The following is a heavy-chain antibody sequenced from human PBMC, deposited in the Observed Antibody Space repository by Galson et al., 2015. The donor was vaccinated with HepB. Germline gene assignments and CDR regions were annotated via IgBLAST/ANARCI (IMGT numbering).Heavy chain of an antibody. J-gene: IGHJ5*02. CDR1: GYTFTSYA. CDR2: INTNTGNP. V-gene: IGHV7-4-1*02. Sequence: SVKVSCKASGYTFTSYAMNWVRQAPGQGLEWMGWINTNTGNPTYAQGFTGRFVFSLDTSVSTAYLQISSLKAEDTAVYYCARDRESFFMVQGVISGDNWFDPWGQGTLVTVSS. D-gene: IGHD3-10*01. CDR3: ARDRESFFMVQGVISGDNWFDP.